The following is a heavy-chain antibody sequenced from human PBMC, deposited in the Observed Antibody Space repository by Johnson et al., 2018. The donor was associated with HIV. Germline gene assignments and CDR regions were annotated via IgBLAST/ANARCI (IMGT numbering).Heavy chain of an antibody. CDR3: VRDGGSGWLLERDAFDI. CDR1: GFTFSNYW. V-gene: IGHV3-7*01. CDR2: IKQDGSEK. J-gene: IGHJ3*02. Sequence: VQLVESGGGVVQPGRSLRLSCAASGFTFSNYWMSWVRQAPGKGREWVANIKQDGSEKYYVDSVKGCFTISRDNAKNSLYLQMNSLRAEDTAVYYCVRDGGSGWLLERDAFDIWGQGTMVTVSS. D-gene: IGHD6-19*01.